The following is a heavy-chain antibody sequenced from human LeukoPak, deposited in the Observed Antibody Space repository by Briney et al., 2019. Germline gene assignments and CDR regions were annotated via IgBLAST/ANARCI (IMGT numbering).Heavy chain of an antibody. CDR1: GYTFTGYY. V-gene: IGHV1-2*06. D-gene: IGHD3-10*02. Sequence: ASVKVSCKASGYTFTGYYMHWVRQALGQGLEWMGRINPNSGGTNYAQKFQGRVTMTRDTSISTAYMELSRLRSDDTAVYYCARRITMWNAFDIWGQGTMVTVSS. CDR2: INPNSGGT. J-gene: IGHJ3*02. CDR3: ARRITMWNAFDI.